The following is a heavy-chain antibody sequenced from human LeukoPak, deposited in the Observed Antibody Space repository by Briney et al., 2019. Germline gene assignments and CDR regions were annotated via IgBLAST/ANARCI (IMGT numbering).Heavy chain of an antibody. CDR1: GFTFRNFG. D-gene: IGHD3-22*01. V-gene: IGHV3-33*01. J-gene: IGHJ3*02. CDR3: ARDYYDSSGQLHAGAHAFDI. CDR2: IWYDGINK. Sequence: GRSMRLSCAASGFTFRNFGMHWVRQAPGKGLEWVAIIWYDGINKYCADSVKGRFTISRDNSKNTLYLQMNSLRAEDTAVYYCARDYYDSSGQLHAGAHAFDIWGQGTMVTVSS.